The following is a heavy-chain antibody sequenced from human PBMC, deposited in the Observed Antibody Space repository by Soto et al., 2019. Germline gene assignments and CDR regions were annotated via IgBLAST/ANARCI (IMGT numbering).Heavy chain of an antibody. J-gene: IGHJ4*02. CDR2: TYYNGDT. CDR3: ARGPAYIDGWRTFDL. CDR1: DDSFRGAEYY. D-gene: IGHD6-19*01. V-gene: IGHV4-61*08. Sequence: SETLSLTCTVSDDSFRGAEYYWSWIRQPLGKGPEWIGYTYYNGDTKYNPALRSRVTMSEDTSKSQFSLRLSSVTAADTAVYFCARGPAYIDGWRTFDLWGRGILVTAPQ.